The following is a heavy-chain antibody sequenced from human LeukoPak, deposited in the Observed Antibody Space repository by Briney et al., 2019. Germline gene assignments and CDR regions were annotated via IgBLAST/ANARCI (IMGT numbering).Heavy chain of an antibody. J-gene: IGHJ5*02. Sequence: SETLSLTCSVSGGSISSSSYYWGWIRQPPGKGLEWIGEINHSGSTNYNPSLKSRVTISVDTSKNQFSLKLSSVTAADTAVYYCARGSTVLLWFGELNNWFDPWGQGTLVTVSS. CDR2: INHSGST. V-gene: IGHV4-39*07. CDR1: GGSISSSSYY. D-gene: IGHD3-10*01. CDR3: ARGSTVLLWFGELNNWFDP.